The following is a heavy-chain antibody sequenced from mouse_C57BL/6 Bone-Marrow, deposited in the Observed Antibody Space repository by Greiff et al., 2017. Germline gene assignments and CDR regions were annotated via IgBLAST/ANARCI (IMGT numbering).Heavy chain of an antibody. D-gene: IGHD2-3*01. CDR1: GFTFSDYY. CDR2: ISNGGGSI. Sequence: EVKLMESGGGLVQPGGSLQLSCAASGFTFSDYYMYWVRQTPEKRLEWVAYISNGGGSIYYPDTVKGRFTISRDNAKNTLYLQMNRLKSEDTAMYYCARHGGYYSWYFDVWGTVATETVSS. CDR3: ARHGGYYSWYFDV. V-gene: IGHV5-12*01. J-gene: IGHJ1*03.